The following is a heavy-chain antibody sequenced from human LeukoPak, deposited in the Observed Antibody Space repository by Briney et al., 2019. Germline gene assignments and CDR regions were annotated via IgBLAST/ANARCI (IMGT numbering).Heavy chain of an antibody. CDR3: ARADIVVVPAAILDSYYFDY. CDR2: INHSGST. D-gene: IGHD2-2*01. CDR1: GGSFSGYY. Sequence: KPSETLSLTCAVYGGSFSGYYWSWIRQPPGKGLEWIGEINHSGSTNYNPSLKSRVTISVDTSKNQFSLKLSSVTAADTAVYYCARADIVVVPAAILDSYYFDYWGREPWSPSPQ. J-gene: IGHJ4*02. V-gene: IGHV4-34*01.